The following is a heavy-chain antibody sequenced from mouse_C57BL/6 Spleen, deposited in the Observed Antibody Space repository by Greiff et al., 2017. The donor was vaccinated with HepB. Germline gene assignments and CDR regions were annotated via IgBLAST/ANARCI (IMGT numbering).Heavy chain of an antibody. CDR2: IDPANGNT. J-gene: IGHJ3*01. CDR3: ARSAYDYDGLWFAY. Sequence: LVESVAELVRPGASVKLSCTASGFNIKNTYMHWVKQRPEQGLEWIGRIDPANGNTKYAPKFQGKATITADTSSNTAYLQLSSLTSEDTAIYYCARSAYDYDGLWFAYWGQGTLVTVSA. D-gene: IGHD2-4*01. V-gene: IGHV14-3*01. CDR1: GFNIKNTY.